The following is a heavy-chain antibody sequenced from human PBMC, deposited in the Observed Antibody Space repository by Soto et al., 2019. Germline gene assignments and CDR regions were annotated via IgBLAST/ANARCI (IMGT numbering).Heavy chain of an antibody. V-gene: IGHV1-24*01. CDR2: FDPEDGET. CDR1: GYTLTELS. D-gene: IGHD2-2*01. CDR3: WQYQLLQRDYYYGMDV. Sequence: ASVKVSCKVSGYTLTELSMHWVRQAPGKGLEWMGGFDPEDGETIYAQKFQGRVTMTEDTSTDTAYMELSSLRSEDTAVYYCWQYQLLQRDYYYGMDVWGQGTTVTVSS. J-gene: IGHJ6*02.